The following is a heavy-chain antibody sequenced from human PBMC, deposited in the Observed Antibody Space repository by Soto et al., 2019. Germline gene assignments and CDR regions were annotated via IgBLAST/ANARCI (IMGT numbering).Heavy chain of an antibody. Sequence: GGSLRLSCAASGFTFSSYGMHWVRQAPGKGLEWVAVISYDGSNKYYADSVKGRFTISRDNSKNTLYLQMNSLRAEDTAVYYCAKCSEWLLLRDAFAIWGQGTMVIVSS. CDR1: GFTFSSYG. D-gene: IGHD3-22*01. CDR3: AKCSEWLLLRDAFAI. V-gene: IGHV3-30*18. J-gene: IGHJ3*02. CDR2: ISYDGSNK.